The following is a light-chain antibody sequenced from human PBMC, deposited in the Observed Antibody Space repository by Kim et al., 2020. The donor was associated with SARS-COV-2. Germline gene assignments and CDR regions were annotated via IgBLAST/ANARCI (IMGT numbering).Light chain of an antibody. J-gene: IGLJ3*02. V-gene: IGLV2-23*01. Sequence: GQSHTISCSGTSSDIGSYNLVSWYLQHPGKAPKLVIYEDSKRPSGISSRFSGSNSGNTASLTISGLQAEDEADYYCCSYAGDRAWVFGGGTQLTVL. CDR2: EDS. CDR3: CSYAGDRAWV. CDR1: SSDIGSYNL.